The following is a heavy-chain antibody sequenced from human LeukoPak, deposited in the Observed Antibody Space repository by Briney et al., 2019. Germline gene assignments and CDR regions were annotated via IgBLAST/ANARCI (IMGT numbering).Heavy chain of an antibody. J-gene: IGHJ4*02. CDR2: IVVGSGNT. CDR1: GFTFTSSA. D-gene: IGHD3-9*01. V-gene: IGHV1-58*02. CDR3: AATIGRYFDWWDPPSDY. Sequence: ASVKVSCKASGFTFTSSAMQWVRQARGQRLEWIGWIVVGSGNTNYAQKFQERVTITRDMSTSTAYMELSSLRSEDTAVYYCAATIGRYFDWWDPPSDYWGQGTLVTVSS.